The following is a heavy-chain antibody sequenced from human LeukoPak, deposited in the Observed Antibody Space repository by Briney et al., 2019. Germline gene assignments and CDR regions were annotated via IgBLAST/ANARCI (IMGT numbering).Heavy chain of an antibody. D-gene: IGHD2-2*01. J-gene: IGHJ4*02. CDR2: ISGSGGST. CDR3: AKDDCSSTSCYFVY. V-gene: IGHV3-23*01. CDR1: YA. Sequence: YAMSWVRQAPGKGLEWVSAISGSGGSTYYADSVKGRFTISRDNSKNTLYMQMNSLRAEDTAVYYCAKDDCSSTSCYFVYWGQGTLVTVSS.